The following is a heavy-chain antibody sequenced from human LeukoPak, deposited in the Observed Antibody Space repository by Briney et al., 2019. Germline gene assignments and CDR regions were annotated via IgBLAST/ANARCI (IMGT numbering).Heavy chain of an antibody. CDR1: GGSISSSSYY. V-gene: IGHV4-39*01. Sequence: PSETLSVTCTVSGGSISSSSYYWGWIRQPPGKGLEWIGSIYYSGSTYYNPSLKSRVTISVDTSKNQFSLKLSSVTAADTAVYYCARHLMYGHCSGGSCHSGFDPWGQGTLVTVSS. D-gene: IGHD2-15*01. J-gene: IGHJ5*02. CDR3: ARHLMYGHCSGGSCHSGFDP. CDR2: IYYSGST.